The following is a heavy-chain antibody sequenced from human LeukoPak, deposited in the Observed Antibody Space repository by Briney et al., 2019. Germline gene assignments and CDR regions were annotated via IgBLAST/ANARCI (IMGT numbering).Heavy chain of an antibody. D-gene: IGHD6-6*01. Sequence: PGGSLRLSCAASGFTVSSNYMNWVRQAPGKGLEWVSVIYSGGSTYYADSVKGRFTISRDNSKNTLYLQMNSLRAEDTAVYYCAAREKWIAARPIDYWGQGTLVTVSS. CDR2: IYSGGST. J-gene: IGHJ4*02. V-gene: IGHV3-53*01. CDR1: GFTVSSNY. CDR3: AAREKWIAARPIDY.